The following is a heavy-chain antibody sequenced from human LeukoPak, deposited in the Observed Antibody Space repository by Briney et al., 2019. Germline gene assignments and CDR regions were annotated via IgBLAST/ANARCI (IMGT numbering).Heavy chain of an antibody. CDR3: ARGYDSSGYFDY. J-gene: IGHJ4*02. CDR2: IYSGGST. Sequence: GGSLKLSCAASGFTVSSNYMSWVCQAPGKGLEWVSVIYSGGSTYYADSVKGRFTISRDNAKNSLYLQMNSLRAEDTAVYYCARGYDSSGYFDYWGQGTLVTVSS. CDR1: GFTVSSNY. V-gene: IGHV3-53*01. D-gene: IGHD3-22*01.